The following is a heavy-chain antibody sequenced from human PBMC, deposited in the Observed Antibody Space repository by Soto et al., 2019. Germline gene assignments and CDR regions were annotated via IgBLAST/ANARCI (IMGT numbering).Heavy chain of an antibody. V-gene: IGHV4-59*08. CDR2: ILYNGGT. Sequence: SETLSLTCAVSDGSISNSYWSWIRQPPGKGLEWIGYILYNGGTNYNPTLKSRVTISVDTSKNQFSLKLSSVTAADTAVYYCARHCYNSGSPRRAFDIWGQGTMVTVSS. CDR1: DGSISNSY. CDR3: ARHCYNSGSPRRAFDI. J-gene: IGHJ3*02. D-gene: IGHD3-10*01.